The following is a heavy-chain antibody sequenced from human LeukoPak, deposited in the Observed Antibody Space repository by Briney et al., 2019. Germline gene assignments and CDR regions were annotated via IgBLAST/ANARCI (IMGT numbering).Heavy chain of an antibody. CDR2: IYYSGST. D-gene: IGHD3-10*01. CDR3: ARQIRGVITMPPDY. J-gene: IGHJ4*02. V-gene: IGHV4-39*01. CDR1: GGSISSSSYY. Sequence: SETLSLTCTVSGGSISSSSYYWGWIRQPPGKGLEWIGSIYYSGSTYYNPSLKSRVTISVDTSKYQFSLKLSSVTAADTAVYYCARQIRGVITMPPDYWGQGTLVTVSS.